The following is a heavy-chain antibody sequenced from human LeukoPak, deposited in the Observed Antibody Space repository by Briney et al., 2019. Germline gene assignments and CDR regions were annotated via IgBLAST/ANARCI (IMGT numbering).Heavy chain of an antibody. J-gene: IGHJ3*02. D-gene: IGHD1-26*01. CDR2: IYPGDSAI. CDR1: GSRFTNFW. V-gene: IGHV5-51*01. Sequence: GAPLKISSTRPGSRFTNFWIAWVRQMPGKGLEWMGVIYPGDSAIRYSPSFQGQVTISADKSINIAYQQWHSLEASDTAMYYCARPMTVGACSDAFDIWGQGTMVTVS. CDR3: ARPMTVGACSDAFDI.